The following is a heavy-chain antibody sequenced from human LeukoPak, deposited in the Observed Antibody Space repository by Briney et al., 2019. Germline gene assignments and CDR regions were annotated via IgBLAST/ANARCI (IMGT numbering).Heavy chain of an antibody. CDR1: RFTFRNYA. D-gene: IGHD3-10*01. CDR2: ISSDGTNK. V-gene: IGHV3-30*04. Sequence: GGSLRLSCAASRFTFRNYAMHWVRQAPGKGLEWVAVISSDGTNKDYADSVKGRFSISRDNSKNTLYLQMNRLRADDTSVYYCARDRSQEFDPWGQGTLVTVSS. CDR3: ARDRSQEFDP. J-gene: IGHJ5*02.